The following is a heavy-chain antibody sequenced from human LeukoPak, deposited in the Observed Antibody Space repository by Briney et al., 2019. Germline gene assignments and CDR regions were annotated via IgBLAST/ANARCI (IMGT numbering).Heavy chain of an antibody. CDR3: ARAYNWNDFNYFDY. J-gene: IGHJ4*02. D-gene: IGHD1-20*01. V-gene: IGHV4-34*01. Sequence: SETLSLTCAVYGGSFSGYYWSWIRQPPGEGLEWIGEINHSGSTNYNPSLKSRVTISVDTSKNQFSLKLSSVTAADTAVYYCARAYNWNDFNYFDYWGQGTLVTVSS. CDR1: GGSFSGYY. CDR2: INHSGST.